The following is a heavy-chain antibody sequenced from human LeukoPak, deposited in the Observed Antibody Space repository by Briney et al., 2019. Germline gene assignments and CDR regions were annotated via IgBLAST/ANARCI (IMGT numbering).Heavy chain of an antibody. J-gene: IGHJ4*02. CDR2: INPSGGST. D-gene: IGHD3-3*01. Sequence: ASVKVSCKASGYTFTSYYVHWVRQAPGQGLEWMGIINPSGGSTSYAQKFQGRVTMTRDTSTSTVYMELSSLRSEDTAVYYCARDSYDFWSGYYGLGYWGQGTLVTVSS. V-gene: IGHV1-46*01. CDR3: ARDSYDFWSGYYGLGY. CDR1: GYTFTSYY.